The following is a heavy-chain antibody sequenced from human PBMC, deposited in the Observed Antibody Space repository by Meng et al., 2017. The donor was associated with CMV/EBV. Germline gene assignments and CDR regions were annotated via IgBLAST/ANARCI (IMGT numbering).Heavy chain of an antibody. CDR3: ARMVRHYYGMDV. V-gene: IGHV4-34*01. CDR1: GGALRGTY. Sequence: CAVYGGALRGTYGSWIGQAGGKGLEGIGEIKDSGSSNYSPSLKSRVAISVDTSKNQCSLKLSSVTAADTAVYYCARMVRHYYGMDVWGQGTTVTVSS. CDR2: IKDSGSS. D-gene: IGHD3-10*01. J-gene: IGHJ6*02.